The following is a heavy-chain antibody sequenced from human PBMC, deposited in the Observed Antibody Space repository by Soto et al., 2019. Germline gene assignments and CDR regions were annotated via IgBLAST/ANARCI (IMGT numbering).Heavy chain of an antibody. V-gene: IGHV1-18*01. CDR3: ARDTYYDFWSGYYYYYYMDV. CDR1: GYTFTSYG. D-gene: IGHD3-3*01. CDR2: ISAYNGNT. J-gene: IGHJ6*03. Sequence: GASVKVSCKASGYTFTSYGISWVRQAPGQGLEWVGWISAYNGNTNYAQKLQGRVTMTTDTSTSTAYMELRSLRSDDTAVYYCARDTYYDFWSGYYYYYYMDVWGKGTTVTVSS.